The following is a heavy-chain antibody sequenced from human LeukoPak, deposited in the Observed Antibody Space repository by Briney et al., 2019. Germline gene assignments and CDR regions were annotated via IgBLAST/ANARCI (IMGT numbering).Heavy chain of an antibody. D-gene: IGHD4-23*01. J-gene: IGHJ4*02. V-gene: IGHV3-7*05. CDR1: GLTFSSYW. Sequence: GGSLRLSCAASGLTFSSYWMSWARQAPGKGLEWVANTNQDGSEKYYVDSVKGRFTISRDNDKNSLYLQMDSLRAEDTAVYYCARDYGGNSIDYWGQGTLVTVSS. CDR3: ARDYGGNSIDY. CDR2: TNQDGSEK.